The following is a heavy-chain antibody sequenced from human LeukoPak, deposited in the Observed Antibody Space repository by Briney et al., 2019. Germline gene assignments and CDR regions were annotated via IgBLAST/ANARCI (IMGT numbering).Heavy chain of an antibody. CDR1: GFTFSNAW. V-gene: IGHV3-15*01. CDR3: TTDRGGSSWSPAEYFQY. Sequence: PGGSLRLSCAASGFTFSNAWMSWVRLAPGKGLEWLGHIKSKTDGGTTEFGAPVKGRFTISGDDSKNTLYLQMNSLKTEDTAVYYCTTDRGGSSWSPAEYFQYWGQGTLVTVSS. J-gene: IGHJ1*01. D-gene: IGHD6-13*01. CDR2: IKSKTDGGTT.